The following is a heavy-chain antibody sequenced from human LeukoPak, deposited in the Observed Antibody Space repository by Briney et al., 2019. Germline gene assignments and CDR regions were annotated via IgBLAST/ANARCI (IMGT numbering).Heavy chain of an antibody. CDR2: INPNSGGT. J-gene: IGHJ4*02. CDR3: ARGARFSADY. Sequence: ASVKVSCKASGYTFTSYAMNWVRQAPGQGLEWMGRINPNSGGTNYAQKFQGRVTMTRDTSISTAYMELSRLRSDDTAVYYCARGARFSADYWGQGTLVTVSS. V-gene: IGHV1-2*06. CDR1: GYTFTSYA. D-gene: IGHD3-10*01.